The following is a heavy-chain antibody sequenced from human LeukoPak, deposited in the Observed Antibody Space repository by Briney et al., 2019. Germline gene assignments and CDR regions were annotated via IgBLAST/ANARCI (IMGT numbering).Heavy chain of an antibody. CDR1: GGSISSGSYC. J-gene: IGHJ6*03. D-gene: IGHD3-16*01. CDR2: IYTSGST. CDR3: ARTTEGYVRGPGYSYYYYMDV. Sequence: PSETLSLTCTVSGGSISSGSYCWSWIRQPAGKGLEWIGRIYTSGSTNYNPSLKSRVTISVDTSKNQFSLKLRSVTAADTAVYYCARTTEGYVRGPGYSYYYYMDVWGKGTTVTISS. V-gene: IGHV4-61*02.